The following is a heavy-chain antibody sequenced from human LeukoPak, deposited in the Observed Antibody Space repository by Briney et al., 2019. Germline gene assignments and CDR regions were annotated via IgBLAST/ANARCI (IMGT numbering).Heavy chain of an antibody. Sequence: ASVKVSCKASGYTFTSYGISWVRQAPGQGLEWMGWISAYNGNTNYAQKLQGRVTTTTDTSTSTAYMELRSLRSDDTAVYYCASPDSSGYGYYFDYWGQGTLVTVSP. V-gene: IGHV1-18*01. D-gene: IGHD3-22*01. CDR3: ASPDSSGYGYYFDY. J-gene: IGHJ4*02. CDR2: ISAYNGNT. CDR1: GYTFTSYG.